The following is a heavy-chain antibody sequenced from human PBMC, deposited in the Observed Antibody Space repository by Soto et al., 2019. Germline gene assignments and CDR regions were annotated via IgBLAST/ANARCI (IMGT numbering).Heavy chain of an antibody. CDR1: GFSVSTSGVG. D-gene: IGHD4-17*01. Sequence: QITLKESGLTLVKPTQTLTLTCTFSGFSVSTSGVGVGWIRQPPGKALEWLALIYWDDDKRYSPSLKSRLTITKDTSKNQVVLTMTNMDPVDTATYYCAYGDYVGNWFDPWGQGTLVTVSS. V-gene: IGHV2-5*02. CDR3: AYGDYVGNWFDP. CDR2: IYWDDDK. J-gene: IGHJ5*02.